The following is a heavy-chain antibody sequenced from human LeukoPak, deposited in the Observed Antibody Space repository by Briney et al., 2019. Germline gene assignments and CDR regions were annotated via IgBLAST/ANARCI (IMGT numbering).Heavy chain of an antibody. CDR2: MNPNSGNT. Sequence: ASVKVSCKASGYTFTSYDINWVRQATGQGLEWMGWMNPNSGNTGYAQKFQGRVTITRNTSISTAYMELSSLRSEDTAVYYCARGDGDPYYYYMDVWGKGTTVTVSS. CDR3: ARGDGDPYYYYMDV. CDR1: GYTFTSYD. D-gene: IGHD4-17*01. V-gene: IGHV1-8*03. J-gene: IGHJ6*03.